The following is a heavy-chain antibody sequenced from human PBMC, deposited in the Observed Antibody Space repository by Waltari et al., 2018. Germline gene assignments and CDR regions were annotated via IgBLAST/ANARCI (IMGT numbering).Heavy chain of an antibody. CDR2: SSPGYSDI. J-gene: IGHJ4*02. Sequence: VQLVQSGAEVKKPGESLKISCKGSGYSFTSYWIGWVRQMPGNGLEWVGFSSPGYSDIRYIPSLQGQVTIAAAKSISPAYLQWSSLKASDTAMYYCARPPVKEYGGWYGDDYWGQGTLVTVSS. CDR1: GYSFTSYW. D-gene: IGHD6-19*01. CDR3: ARPPVKEYGGWYGDDY. V-gene: IGHV5-51*01.